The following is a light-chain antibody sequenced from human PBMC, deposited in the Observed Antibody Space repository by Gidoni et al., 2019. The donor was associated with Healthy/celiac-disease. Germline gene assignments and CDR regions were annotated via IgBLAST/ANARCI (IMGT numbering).Light chain of an antibody. Sequence: DIQMTQAPSTLSASVGDRVTITCRASQSMSSWLAWYQQKPGKAPKLLLYKASSLESGVPSRFSGSGSGTECTLTISSLQPDEFATYYCQQYNSPWTFGQGTKVEIK. CDR3: QQYNSPWT. V-gene: IGKV1-5*03. J-gene: IGKJ1*01. CDR2: KAS. CDR1: QSMSSW.